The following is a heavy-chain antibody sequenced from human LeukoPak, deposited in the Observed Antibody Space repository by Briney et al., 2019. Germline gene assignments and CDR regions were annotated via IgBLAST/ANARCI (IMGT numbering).Heavy chain of an antibody. CDR1: GGSFSGYY. CDR2: INHSGST. CDR3: ARDPNCYYGMDV. Sequence: PSETLSLTCAVYGGSFSGYYWSWIRQPPGKGLEWIGEINHSGSTNYNPSLKSRVTISVGTSKNQFSLKLSSVTAADTAVYYCARDPNCYYGMDVWGQGTTVTVSS. J-gene: IGHJ6*02. V-gene: IGHV4-34*01.